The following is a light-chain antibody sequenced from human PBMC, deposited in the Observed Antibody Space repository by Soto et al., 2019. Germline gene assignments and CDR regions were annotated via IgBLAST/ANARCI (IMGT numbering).Light chain of an antibody. CDR2: GTS. J-gene: IGKJ3*01. CDR1: QSVNSGY. Sequence: EIVLTQSPATLSLSPGERATLSCRASQSVNSGYLAWFQQKGGRAPRLLIYGTSGRATGIPDRVSGNGSRTDFTLTISRLEPEDFGVYYCQQYGDSVFTFGPGTKVEIK. CDR3: QQYGDSVFT. V-gene: IGKV3-20*01.